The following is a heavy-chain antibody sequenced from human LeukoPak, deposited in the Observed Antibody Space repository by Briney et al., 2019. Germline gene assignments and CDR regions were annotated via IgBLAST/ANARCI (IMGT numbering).Heavy chain of an antibody. D-gene: IGHD2-2*01. J-gene: IGHJ6*02. CDR2: INPNSGGT. Sequence: ASVKVSCKASGYTFTGYYMHWVRQAPGQGLEWMGWINPNSGGTNYAQKFQGRVTMTRDTSISTAYMELSRLRSDDTAVYYCASGREYCSSTSCYAYYYGMDVWGQGTTVTVSS. V-gene: IGHV1-2*02. CDR1: GYTFTGYY. CDR3: ASGREYCSSTSCYAYYYGMDV.